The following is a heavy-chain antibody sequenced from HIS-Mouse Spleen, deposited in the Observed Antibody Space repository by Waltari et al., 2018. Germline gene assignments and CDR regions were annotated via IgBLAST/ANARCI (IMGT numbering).Heavy chain of an antibody. V-gene: IGHV3-53*02. Sequence: EVQLVETGGGLIQPGGSLRLTCAASGFPVRSNHLSWVRQAPGKGLEWVSVIYSGGSTYYADSVKGRFTISRDNSKNTLYLQMNSLRAEDTAVYYCARHYYYGSGSYYFDYWGQGTLVTVSS. CDR3: ARHYYYGSGSYYFDY. CDR2: IYSGGST. CDR1: GFPVRSNH. J-gene: IGHJ4*02. D-gene: IGHD3-10*01.